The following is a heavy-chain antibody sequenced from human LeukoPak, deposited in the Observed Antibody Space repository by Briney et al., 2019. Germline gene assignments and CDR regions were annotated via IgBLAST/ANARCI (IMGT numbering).Heavy chain of an antibody. Sequence: PGESLKISCKGSGYSFTSYWIGWVRQMPGKGLECMGVIYLGDSDTRYSPSFQGQVTISADKSISTAYLQWSSLKASDTAMYYCARLPYCGGDCYPNWFDPWGQGTLVTVSS. V-gene: IGHV5-51*01. CDR2: IYLGDSDT. J-gene: IGHJ5*02. CDR1: GYSFTSYW. CDR3: ARLPYCGGDCYPNWFDP. D-gene: IGHD2-21*02.